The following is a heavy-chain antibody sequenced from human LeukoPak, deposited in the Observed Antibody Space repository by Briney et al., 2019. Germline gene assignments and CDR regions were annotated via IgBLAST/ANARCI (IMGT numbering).Heavy chain of an antibody. J-gene: IGHJ3*02. D-gene: IGHD2-2*01. Sequence: GGSLRLSCAASGFTFSSYAMSWVRQAPGKGLEWVSAISGSGSDTEYADSVKGRFTISRDNSKTTLYLQMSSLRVEDTAVYYCAKCSATCYANAFDIWGQGAMVTVSS. V-gene: IGHV3-23*01. CDR2: ISGSGSDT. CDR1: GFTFSSYA. CDR3: AKCSATCYANAFDI.